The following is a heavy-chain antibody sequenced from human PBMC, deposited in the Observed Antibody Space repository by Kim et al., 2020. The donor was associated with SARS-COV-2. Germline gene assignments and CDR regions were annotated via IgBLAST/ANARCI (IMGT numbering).Heavy chain of an antibody. CDR1: GFTFRTNW. CDR2: INQDGSVR. J-gene: IGHJ4*01. D-gene: IGHD3-22*01. Sequence: GGSLRLSCAASGFTFRTNWMTWVRQAPGKGLEWLANINQDGSVRHYVDSVKGRFTISRDNAKRSMDMQLSGLRAEDTAVYYCARYGPFDSYSSGKSFDY. V-gene: IGHV3-7*05. CDR3: ARYGPFDSYSSGKSFDY.